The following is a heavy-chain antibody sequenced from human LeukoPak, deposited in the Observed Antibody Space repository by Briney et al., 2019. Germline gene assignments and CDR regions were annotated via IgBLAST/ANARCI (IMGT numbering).Heavy chain of an antibody. Sequence: SETLSLTCAVSGASISISNWWSWVRQPPGKGLEWIGEIYHSGSANYNPSLKSRVTISVDKSKNQFSLKLSSVTAADTAVYYCARWSGVVGTARGWYFDLWGRGTLVTVSS. CDR1: GASISISNW. D-gene: IGHD1-26*01. V-gene: IGHV4-4*02. J-gene: IGHJ2*01. CDR2: IYHSGSA. CDR3: ARWSGVVGTARGWYFDL.